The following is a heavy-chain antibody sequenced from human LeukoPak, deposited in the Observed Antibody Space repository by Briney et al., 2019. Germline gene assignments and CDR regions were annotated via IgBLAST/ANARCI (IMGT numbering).Heavy chain of an antibody. V-gene: IGHV1-18*01. Sequence: ASVKVSCKASGYTFTSNGISWVRQAPGQGLEWMGWISAYNGNTNYAQKLQGRVTMTTDTSTSTAYMELRSLRPDDTAVYYCAKDALYYYGSGSYFDYWGQGTLVTVSS. CDR3: AKDALYYYGSGSYFDY. J-gene: IGHJ4*02. CDR2: ISAYNGNT. D-gene: IGHD3-10*01. CDR1: GYTFTSNG.